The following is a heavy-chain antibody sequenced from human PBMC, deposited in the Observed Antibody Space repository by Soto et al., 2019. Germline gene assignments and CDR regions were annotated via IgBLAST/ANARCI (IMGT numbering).Heavy chain of an antibody. V-gene: IGHV4-59*01. Sequence: SETLSLTCTVSVGSISSYYWSWIRQPPGKGLEWIGYIYYSGSTNYNPSLKSRVTISVDTSKNQFSLKLSSVTAADTAVYYCARAPSPDIIFDYWGQGTLVTVSS. D-gene: IGHD3-10*01. J-gene: IGHJ4*02. CDR2: IYYSGST. CDR1: VGSISSYY. CDR3: ARAPSPDIIFDY.